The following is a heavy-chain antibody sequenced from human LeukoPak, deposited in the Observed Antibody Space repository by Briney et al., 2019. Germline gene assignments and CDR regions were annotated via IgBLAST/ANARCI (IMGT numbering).Heavy chain of an antibody. D-gene: IGHD6-19*01. V-gene: IGHV3-49*04. Sequence: GGSLRLSCTASGFTFGDHAMSWVRQAPGKGLEWVTFIRSKTHGETTEYAASVKGRFTILRDDSKSIAYLQMNSLKTEDTAVYYCTRGRSGWYTISDYWGQGTLVTVSS. CDR1: GFTFGDHA. CDR2: IRSKTHGETT. J-gene: IGHJ4*02. CDR3: TRGRSGWYTISDY.